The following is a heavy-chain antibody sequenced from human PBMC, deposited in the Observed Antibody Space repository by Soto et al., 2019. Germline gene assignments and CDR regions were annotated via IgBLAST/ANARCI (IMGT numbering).Heavy chain of an antibody. CDR1: GGSFRDYY. V-gene: IGHV4-34*01. CDR3: ARGTGNWFDP. Sequence: PSETLSLTCAVFGGSFRDYYWSWIRQPPGKGLEWIGEINDSGSTNYNPSLKSRVTISIDTSTNQFSLNLSSVTAADTAAYYCARGTGNWFDPWGQGTPVTVSS. D-gene: IGHD3-10*01. CDR2: INDSGST. J-gene: IGHJ5*02.